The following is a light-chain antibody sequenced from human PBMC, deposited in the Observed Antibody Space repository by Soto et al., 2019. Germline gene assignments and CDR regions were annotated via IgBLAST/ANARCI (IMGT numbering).Light chain of an antibody. CDR3: MQALQTPPMYT. J-gene: IGKJ2*01. CDR1: QSLLHSNGYNY. Sequence: DIVMTQSPLSLPVTPGEPASISCRSSQSLLHSNGYNYLDWYLQKPGQSRQLLIYLGSNRAAGVPDMCSGSGSGTDFTLKISRVEAEHVGVYYCMQALQTPPMYTFGQGTKLEIK. CDR2: LGS. V-gene: IGKV2-28*01.